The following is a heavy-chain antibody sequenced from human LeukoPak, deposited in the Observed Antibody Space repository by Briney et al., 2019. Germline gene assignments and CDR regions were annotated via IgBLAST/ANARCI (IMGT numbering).Heavy chain of an antibody. Sequence: SETLSLTCTVSGGSIGSYYWNWIRQPPGKGLEWIAYIYYTGNTNYDPSLKSRVTISVDTSKNQFSLKLNSVTAADTAVYYCASAVVINREFDYWGQGTLVTVSS. V-gene: IGHV4-59*01. D-gene: IGHD3-22*01. J-gene: IGHJ4*02. CDR3: ASAVVINREFDY. CDR1: GGSIGSYY. CDR2: IYYTGNT.